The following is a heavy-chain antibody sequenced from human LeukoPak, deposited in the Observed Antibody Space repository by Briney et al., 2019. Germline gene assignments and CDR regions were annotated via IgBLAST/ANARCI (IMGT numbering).Heavy chain of an antibody. CDR1: GFSFRSYF. D-gene: IGHD2-21*01. J-gene: IGHJ3*02. V-gene: IGHV3-74*03. CDR2: INSDGTYT. CDR3: AREYCGGDCYYDAFDI. Sequence: GGSLRLSCAASGFSFRSYFMHWVRQAPGKGLVWVSRINSDGTYTEYEDSVKGRFTISRDNAKNSLYLQMNSLRAEDTAVYYCAREYCGGDCYYDAFDIWGQGTMVTVSS.